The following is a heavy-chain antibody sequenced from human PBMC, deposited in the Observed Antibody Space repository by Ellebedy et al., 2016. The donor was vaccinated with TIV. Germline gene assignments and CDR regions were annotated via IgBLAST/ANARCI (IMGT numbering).Heavy chain of an antibody. Sequence: GESLKISXAASGFTFSTYWMHWVRQAPGKGLVWVSRINEDGSATNYADSVKGRFTISRDNSKNTLYLQMNSLRAKDTAVYYCAKDLGGRVVVPAARGMDVWGKGTTVTVSS. CDR1: GFTFSTYW. CDR3: AKDLGGRVVVPAARGMDV. D-gene: IGHD2-2*01. CDR2: INEDGSAT. J-gene: IGHJ6*04. V-gene: IGHV3-74*01.